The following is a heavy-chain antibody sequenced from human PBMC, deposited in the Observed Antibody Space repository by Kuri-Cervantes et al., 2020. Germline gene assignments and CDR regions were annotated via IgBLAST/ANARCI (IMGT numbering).Heavy chain of an antibody. J-gene: IGHJ4*02. CDR3: ARSLEYSSSSG. D-gene: IGHD6-6*01. Sequence: GGSLRLSCAASGFTFSSYAMHWVRQAPGKGLEWVAVISYDGSNKYYADSVKGRFTISRDNSKNTLYLQMTILRAEDTAVYYCARSLEYSSSSGWGQGTLVTVSS. CDR2: ISYDGSNK. V-gene: IGHV3-30-3*01. CDR1: GFTFSSYA.